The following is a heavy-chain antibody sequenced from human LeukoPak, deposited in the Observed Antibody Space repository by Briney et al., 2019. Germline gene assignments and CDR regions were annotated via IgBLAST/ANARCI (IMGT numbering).Heavy chain of an antibody. CDR3: ARDSHYYDSSGSQFSLLDC. CDR1: GFTFSNYW. Sequence: PGGSLRLSCAASGFTFSNYWMHWVRQAPGKGLVWVARVNGDGSSTNYADSVKGRFTISRDNAKNTLFLQMNSLRAEDTAVYYCARDSHYYDSSGSQFSLLDCWGQGTLVTVSS. D-gene: IGHD3-22*01. J-gene: IGHJ4*01. V-gene: IGHV3-74*01. CDR2: VNGDGSST.